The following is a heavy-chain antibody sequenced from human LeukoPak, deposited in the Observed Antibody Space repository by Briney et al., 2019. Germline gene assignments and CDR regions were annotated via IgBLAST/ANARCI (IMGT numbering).Heavy chain of an antibody. V-gene: IGHV4-30-2*01. Sequence: PSETLSLTCTVSGGSISSGGYYWSWIRQPPGKGLEWIGYIYHSGSTYYNPSLKSRVTISVDRSKNQFSLKLSSVTAADTAVYYCARGYGGNSYYFDYWGQGTLVTVSS. CDR1: GGSISSGGYY. CDR3: ARGYGGNSYYFDY. D-gene: IGHD4-23*01. CDR2: IYHSGST. J-gene: IGHJ4*02.